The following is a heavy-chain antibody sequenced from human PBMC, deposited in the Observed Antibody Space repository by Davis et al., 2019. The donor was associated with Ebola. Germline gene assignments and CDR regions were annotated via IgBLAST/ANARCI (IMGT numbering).Heavy chain of an antibody. CDR2: IDPSDTYV. Sequence: GESLKISCRGSGYRFTDYWINWVRQMPGKGLEWMGRIDPSDTYVNYSPSFQGHVTMSVDKSTTTAYLDWVSLKASDTATYYCARQGTTSWDSWGQGTLVTVSS. D-gene: IGHD2-2*01. V-gene: IGHV5-10-1*01. CDR1: GYRFTDYW. J-gene: IGHJ4*02. CDR3: ARQGTTSWDS.